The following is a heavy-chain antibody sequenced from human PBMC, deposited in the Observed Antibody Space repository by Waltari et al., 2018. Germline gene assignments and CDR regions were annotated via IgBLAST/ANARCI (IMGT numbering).Heavy chain of an antibody. D-gene: IGHD4-17*01. CDR1: GASIGSGRFS. V-gene: IGHV4-61*02. Sequence: QVQLQESGPGLVRPSQTLSLTCTVSGASIGSGRFSWSWIRQPAGQGLEWVGRCATTGITKHTPSLKSRVTISIDASKNHFYLRLSSVTAADTAVYYCGRNFGDYAPIDYWGQGTLVTVSS. J-gene: IGHJ4*02. CDR2: CATTGIT. CDR3: GRNFGDYAPIDY.